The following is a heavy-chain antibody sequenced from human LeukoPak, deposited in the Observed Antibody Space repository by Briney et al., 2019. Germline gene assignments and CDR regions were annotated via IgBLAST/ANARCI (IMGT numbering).Heavy chain of an antibody. CDR3: ARQYCSSTSCNGAFDI. CDR1: GFTVSSNY. D-gene: IGHD2-2*01. V-gene: IGHV3-53*01. J-gene: IGHJ3*02. CDR2: IYRGGNT. Sequence: GGSLRLSCAASGFTVSSNYMSWVRQAPGKGLEWVSIIYRGGNTYYADSVKGRFTISRDNSKNTLYFQMNSLKAEDTAVYYCARQYCSSTSCNGAFDIWGQGTMVTVSS.